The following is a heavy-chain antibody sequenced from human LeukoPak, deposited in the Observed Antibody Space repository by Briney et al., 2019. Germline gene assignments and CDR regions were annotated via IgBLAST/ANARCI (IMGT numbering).Heavy chain of an antibody. CDR3: ARRWIVATIDY. D-gene: IGHD5-12*01. Sequence: SETLSLTCGVSGGSISSSGYYWAWIRQPPGTGLEWIGSISYTGTTYYNPSLKGRLTISADRSKNQFSLKLTSVTAADTAVYYCARRWIVATIDYWGQGTLVTVSS. CDR2: ISYTGTT. J-gene: IGHJ4*02. V-gene: IGHV4-39*01. CDR1: GGSISSSGYY.